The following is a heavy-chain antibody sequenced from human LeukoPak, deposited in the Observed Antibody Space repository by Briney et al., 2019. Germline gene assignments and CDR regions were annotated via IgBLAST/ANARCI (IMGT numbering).Heavy chain of an antibody. CDR2: IKRDGSAE. D-gene: IGHD1-1*01. J-gene: IGHJ4*02. CDR1: GFTFSSQW. V-gene: IGHV3-7*01. CDR3: ARDSNWSLDY. Sequence: QAGGSLRLSCAASGFTFSSQWMRWVRQAPGKGLEWVANIKRDGSAEYYVDSVTGRFTISRDNAKNSLYLQMNSLRAEDTAVYFCARDSNWSLDYWGQGTLVTVSS.